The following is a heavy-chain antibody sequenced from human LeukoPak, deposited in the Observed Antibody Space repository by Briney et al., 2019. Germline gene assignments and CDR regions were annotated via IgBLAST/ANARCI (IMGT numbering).Heavy chain of an antibody. J-gene: IGHJ4*02. D-gene: IGHD1-26*01. CDR1: GFIVSSNY. V-gene: IGHV3-53*01. CDR3: ARERGRGRDSPWFDY. CDR2: TYSGGST. Sequence: GGSLRLSCAAYGFIVSSNYMSWVRQAPGKGLEWVSVTYSGGSTYYADSVKGRFTISRDNSKNTLYLQMTGLRAEDTAVYYCARERGRGRDSPWFDYWGQGTLVTVSS.